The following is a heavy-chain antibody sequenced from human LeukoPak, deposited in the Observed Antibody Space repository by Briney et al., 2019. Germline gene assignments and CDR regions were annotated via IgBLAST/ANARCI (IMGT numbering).Heavy chain of an antibody. D-gene: IGHD6-19*01. J-gene: IGHJ4*02. CDR2: ISWNSGYI. CDR3: AKVRGTYSSGYYFDS. V-gene: IGHV3-9*01. CDR1: GFTFDAYA. Sequence: GGSLRLSCAASGFTFDAYAVHWVRQAPGKGLEWLSIISWNSGYIDYADSVKGRFTISRDNAKNSLFLQMDSLRTEDTAFYYCAKVRGTYSSGYYFDSWGQGTLVTVSS.